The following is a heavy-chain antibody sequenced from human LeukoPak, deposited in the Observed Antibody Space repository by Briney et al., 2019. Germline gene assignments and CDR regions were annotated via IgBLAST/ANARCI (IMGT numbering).Heavy chain of an antibody. Sequence: GGSLRLSCAASGFSVSTNWMHWVRQAPGKGLVWVSRINSDGSNTNYADSVRGRFTISRDNPKNTVYLQMNSLRAEDTAVYYCARGSGNYGDFDYWGQGTLVTVSS. D-gene: IGHD1-26*01. CDR2: INSDGSNT. J-gene: IGHJ4*02. CDR1: GFSVSTNW. CDR3: ARGSGNYGDFDY. V-gene: IGHV3-74*01.